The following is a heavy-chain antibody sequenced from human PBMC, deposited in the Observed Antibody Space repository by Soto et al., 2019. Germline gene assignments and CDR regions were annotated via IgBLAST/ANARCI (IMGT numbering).Heavy chain of an antibody. CDR3: AADPTVTLSVVSGMDV. Sequence: SVKVSCKASGFTFTSSAVQWVRQARGQRLEWIGWIVVGSGNTNYAQKFQERVTITRDMSTSTAYMELSSLRSEDTTVYYCAADPTVTLSVVSGMDVWGQGTTVTVSS. CDR1: GFTFTSSA. CDR2: IVVGSGNT. V-gene: IGHV1-58*01. J-gene: IGHJ6*02. D-gene: IGHD4-4*01.